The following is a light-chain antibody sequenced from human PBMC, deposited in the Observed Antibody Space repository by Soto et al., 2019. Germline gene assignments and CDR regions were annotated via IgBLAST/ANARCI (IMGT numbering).Light chain of an antibody. CDR2: EVS. CDR3: CSYAGSSTPYV. V-gene: IGLV2-23*02. Sequence: QSVLTQPASVSGSPGQSITISCTGTSSDVGSYNLVSWYQQHPGKAPKLIIYEVSKRHSGVSNRFSGSKSGNTASLTISGLQAEDEADYYCCSYAGSSTPYVFGTGTKLTVL. CDR1: SSDVGSYNL. J-gene: IGLJ1*01.